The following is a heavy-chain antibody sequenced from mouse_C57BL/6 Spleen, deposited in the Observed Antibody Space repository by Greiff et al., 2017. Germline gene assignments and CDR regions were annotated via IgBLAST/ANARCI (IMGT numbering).Heavy chain of an antibody. D-gene: IGHD1-1*01. CDR1: GYTFTSYW. CDR3: ASYSGSSLYAMVY. V-gene: IGHV1-7*01. J-gene: IGHJ4*01. Sequence: VQLQQSGAELAKPGASVKLSCKASGYTFTSYWMHWVKQRPGQGLEWIGYINPSSGYTKYNQKFKDKATLTADKSSSTSYMQLSSLTYEDSAVYYCASYSGSSLYAMVYWGQGTSVTVSS. CDR2: INPSSGYT.